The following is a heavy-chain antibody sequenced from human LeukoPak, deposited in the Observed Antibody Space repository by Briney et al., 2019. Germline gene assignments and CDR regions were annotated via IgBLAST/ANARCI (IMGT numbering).Heavy chain of an antibody. CDR3: AKDAGFGESGFDY. D-gene: IGHD3-10*01. V-gene: IGHV3-11*01. CDR1: GFTFSDYY. Sequence: GGSLRLSCAASGFTFSDYYMSWIRQAPGKGLEWVSYISSSGSTIYYADSVKGRFTISRDDSKNTLYLQMNSLRAEDTAVYYCAKDAGFGESGFDYWGQGTLVTVSS. CDR2: ISSSGSTI. J-gene: IGHJ4*02.